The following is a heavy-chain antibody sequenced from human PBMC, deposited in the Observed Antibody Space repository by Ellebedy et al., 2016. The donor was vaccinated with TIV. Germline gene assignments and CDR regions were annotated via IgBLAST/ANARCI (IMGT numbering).Heavy chain of an antibody. CDR3: ARDPSSIAAAGRGDY. CDR1: GFTFSSHW. Sequence: GESLKISCAASGFTFSSHWMHWVRQAPVKGLEWVAVIWFDGSNQYYADSVKGRFTISRDNSKNTLYLQMNSLRAEDTAVYYCARDPSSIAAAGRGDYWGQGTLVTVSS. D-gene: IGHD6-13*01. V-gene: IGHV3-33*08. J-gene: IGHJ4*02. CDR2: IWFDGSNQ.